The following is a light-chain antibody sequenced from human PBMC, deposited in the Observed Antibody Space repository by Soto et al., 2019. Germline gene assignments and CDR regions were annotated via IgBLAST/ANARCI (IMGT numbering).Light chain of an antibody. CDR3: QQYGSAPPLT. CDR2: GAS. CDR1: QSVSNNY. J-gene: IGKJ4*01. Sequence: EIVLTQSPGTLSLSPGERATLSCRASQSVSNNYLAWYQHKPGQAPRLLIYGASSMATGIPDRFSGSGSGTEFTRTIRRLEPEDFALYYCQQYGSAPPLTFGGGTKV. V-gene: IGKV3-20*01.